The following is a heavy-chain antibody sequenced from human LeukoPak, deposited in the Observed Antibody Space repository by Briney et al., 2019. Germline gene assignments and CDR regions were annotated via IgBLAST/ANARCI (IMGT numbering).Heavy chain of an antibody. D-gene: IGHD1-14*01. CDR3: ARGRKPYNWFDP. V-gene: IGHV4-39*07. CDR1: GGSISSSSYY. CDR2: IYYSGST. Sequence: SETLSLTCTVSGGSISSSSYYWGWIRQPPGKGLEWIGSIYYSGSTYYNPSLKSRVTISVDTSKNQFSLKLSSVTAADTAVYYCARGRKPYNWFDPWGQGTLVTVSS. J-gene: IGHJ5*02.